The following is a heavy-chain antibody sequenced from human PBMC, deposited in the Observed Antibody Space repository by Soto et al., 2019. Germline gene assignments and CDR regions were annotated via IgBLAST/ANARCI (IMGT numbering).Heavy chain of an antibody. CDR1: GASISTGGYS. CDR2: IYESGRT. J-gene: IGHJ5*02. CDR3: ARGNRYSGSFSDYFDP. Sequence: SETLSLTCIVSGASISTGGYSWSWIRQPPGKGPEWIGYIYESGRTYYKPSLKSRASISMDKSRNQFSVRLTSVTAADAAVYFCARGNRYSGSFSDYFDPWGQGTLVTVSS. D-gene: IGHD1-26*01. V-gene: IGHV4-30-2*01.